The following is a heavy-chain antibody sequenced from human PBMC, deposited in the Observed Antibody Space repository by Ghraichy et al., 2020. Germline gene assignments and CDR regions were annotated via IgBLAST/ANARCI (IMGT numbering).Heavy chain of an antibody. CDR3: ARGGISGATFSYYYLYMDV. D-gene: IGHD1-7*01. V-gene: IGHV3-48*03. CDR1: GFTFRSHE. CDR2: ISGSGGAK. Sequence: LSLTCAASGFTFRSHEMNWVRQAPGKGLEWVSYISGSGGAKYYPDSVKGRFTTSRDNAKNSMYLQMNNLRAEDTAVYYCARGGISGATFSYYYLYMDVWGGGTPVTVSS. J-gene: IGHJ6*03.